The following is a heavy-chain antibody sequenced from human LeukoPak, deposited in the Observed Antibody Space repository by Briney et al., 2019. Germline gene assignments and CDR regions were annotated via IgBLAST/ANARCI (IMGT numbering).Heavy chain of an antibody. Sequence: GRSLRLSCAASGFTFSSYGMHWVRQAPGKGLEWVAVISYDGSNKYYADSVKGRFTISRDNSKNTLYLQMNSLRAEDTAVYYCAKPSEGPYCGGDCYSASFDYWGQGTLVTVSS. CDR2: ISYDGSNK. CDR3: AKPSEGPYCGGDCYSASFDY. CDR1: GFTFSSYG. D-gene: IGHD2-21*02. J-gene: IGHJ4*02. V-gene: IGHV3-30*18.